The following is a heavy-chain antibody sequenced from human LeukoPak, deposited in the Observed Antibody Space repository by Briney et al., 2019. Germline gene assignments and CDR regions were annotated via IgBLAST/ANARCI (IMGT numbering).Heavy chain of an antibody. J-gene: IGHJ4*02. CDR2: ISSSSSYI. D-gene: IGHD2-2*01. V-gene: IGHV3-21*01. CDR3: ARAHSTSYYFDY. CDR1: GFTFSSYS. Sequence: GGSLRLSCAASGFTFSSYSMSWVRQAPGKGLEWVSSISSSSSYIYYADSVKGRFTISRDNDKNSLYLQMNSLRAEDTAVYYCARAHSTSYYFDYWGQGTLVTVSS.